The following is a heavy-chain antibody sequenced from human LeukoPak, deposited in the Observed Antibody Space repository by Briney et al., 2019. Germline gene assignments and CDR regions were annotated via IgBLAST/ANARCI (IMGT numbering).Heavy chain of an antibody. CDR2: IYYSGST. Sequence: PSQTLSLTCTVSGGSLSSGGYYWSWIRQHPGKGLEWLGYIYYSGSTYYNPSLKSRVTISVDTSKNQFSLKLSSVTAADTAVYYCARGITMVRGVIDLAWFDPWGQGTLVTVSS. CDR3: ARGITMVRGVIDLAWFDP. CDR1: GGSLSSGGYY. V-gene: IGHV4-31*03. D-gene: IGHD3-10*01. J-gene: IGHJ5*02.